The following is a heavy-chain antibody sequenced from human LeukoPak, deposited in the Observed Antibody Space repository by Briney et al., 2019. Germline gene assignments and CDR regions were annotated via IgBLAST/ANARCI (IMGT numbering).Heavy chain of an antibody. CDR3: ARHGISGGKFAENDY. J-gene: IGHJ4*02. D-gene: IGHD1-26*01. Sequence: PSETLSLTCTVSGGSIRSRSYYWGWIRQPPGKGLEWIGTIYYSGSTYYNPSLKSRVTISVDTSKNQFSLRLNSVTAADTALYYCARHGISGGKFAENDYWGQGTLVTVSS. V-gene: IGHV4-39*01. CDR1: GGSIRSRSYY. CDR2: IYYSGST.